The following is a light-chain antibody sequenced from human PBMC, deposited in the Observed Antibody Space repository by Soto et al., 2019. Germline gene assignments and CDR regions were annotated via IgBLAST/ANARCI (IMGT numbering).Light chain of an antibody. CDR2: DTS. CDR3: QQYGNWPPIT. Sequence: EIVLTQSPGTLSLSPGERATLSCRAGQSVSSSYLAWYQQKPGQAPRLVIYDTSTRATDIPARFSGSGSGTDFTLTISSLQSEDFAVYYCQQYGNWPPITFGQGTKVDI. J-gene: IGKJ1*01. CDR1: QSVSSSY. V-gene: IGKV3-20*01.